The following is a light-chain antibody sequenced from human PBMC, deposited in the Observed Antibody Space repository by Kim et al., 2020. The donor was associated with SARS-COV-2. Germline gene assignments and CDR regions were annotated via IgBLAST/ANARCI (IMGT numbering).Light chain of an antibody. CDR3: MQGLQTLRT. CDR1: QSLLHSNGENY. Sequence: ASLSCRSTQSLLHSNGENYLDWYVQKPGQTLHLLIYLGCRRASGVPDRFSASVSGNDYTLKISRVQAEDVGVYYCMQGLQTLRTFGQGTKV. J-gene: IGKJ1*01. V-gene: IGKV2-28*01. CDR2: LGC.